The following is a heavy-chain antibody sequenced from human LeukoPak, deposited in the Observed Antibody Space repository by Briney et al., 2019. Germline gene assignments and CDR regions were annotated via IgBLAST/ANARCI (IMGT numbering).Heavy chain of an antibody. J-gene: IGHJ4*02. CDR2: INPNSGGT. CDR1: GYTFTGYY. Sequence: GASVKVSCKASGYTFTGYYMHWVRQAPGQGLGWMGWINPNSGGTNYAQKFQGRVTMTRDTSISTAYMELSRLRSDDTAVYYCARSRRYCNGGSCYSRLDYWGQGTLVTVSS. D-gene: IGHD2-15*01. CDR3: ARSRRYCNGGSCYSRLDY. V-gene: IGHV1-2*02.